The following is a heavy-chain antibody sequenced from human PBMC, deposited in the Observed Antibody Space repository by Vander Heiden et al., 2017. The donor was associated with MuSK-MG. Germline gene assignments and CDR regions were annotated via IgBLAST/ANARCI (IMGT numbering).Heavy chain of an antibody. J-gene: IGHJ3*02. CDR2: IYPGDSDT. D-gene: IGHD4-17*01. CDR3: ASTPPHDYGDYAYGDDAFDI. CDR1: GYSFTSYW. Sequence: EVQLVQSGAEVKKPGESLKISCKGSGYSFTSYWIGWVRQMPGKGLEWMGIIYPGDSDTRYSPSFQGQVTISADKSISTAYLQWSSLKASDTAMYYCASTPPHDYGDYAYGDDAFDIWGQGTMVTVSS. V-gene: IGHV5-51*01.